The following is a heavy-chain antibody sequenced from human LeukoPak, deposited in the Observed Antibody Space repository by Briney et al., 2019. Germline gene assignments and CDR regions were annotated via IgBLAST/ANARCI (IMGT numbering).Heavy chain of an antibody. CDR1: GFTVSGNY. V-gene: IGHV3-53*01. CDR3: ASIAVAGTAKDY. J-gene: IGHJ4*02. D-gene: IGHD6-19*01. Sequence: GGSLRLSCAVSGFTVSGNYMSWVRQAPGKGLEWVSLIYSGGTIYYADSVKGRFTISRDNAKNSLYLQMNSLRAEDTAVYYCASIAVAGTAKDYWGQGTLVTVSS. CDR2: IYSGGTI.